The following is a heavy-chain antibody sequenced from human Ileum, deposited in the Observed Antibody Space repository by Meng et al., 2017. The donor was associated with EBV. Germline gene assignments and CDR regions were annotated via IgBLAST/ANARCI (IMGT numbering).Heavy chain of an antibody. CDR3: ARAGYDSSGYYPQPFDY. D-gene: IGHD3-22*01. CDR1: GYTLTSYA. J-gene: IGHJ4*02. CDR2: INAGNGNT. Sequence: QVQLVQSGAEAKKPXASVKVSCMASGYTLTSYAMHWVRQAPGQRLEWMGWINAGNGNTKYSQRFQGRVTITRDTSASTAYMELSSLRSEDTTVYYCARAGYDSSGYYPQPFDYWGQGTLITVSS. V-gene: IGHV1-3*01.